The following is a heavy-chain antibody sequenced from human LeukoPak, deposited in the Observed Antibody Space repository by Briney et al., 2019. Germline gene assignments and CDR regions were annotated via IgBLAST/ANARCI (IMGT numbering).Heavy chain of an antibody. CDR1: GYTFTSYD. V-gene: IGHV1-8*03. CDR3: ATYCSSTSCPYNWFDP. Sequence: ASVKVSCKASGYTFTSYDIDWVRQATGQGLEWMGWMNPNSGNTGYAQKFQGRVTITRNTSISTAYMELSSLRSEDTAVYYCATYCSSTSCPYNWFDPWAREPWSPSPQ. CDR2: MNPNSGNT. J-gene: IGHJ5*02. D-gene: IGHD2-2*01.